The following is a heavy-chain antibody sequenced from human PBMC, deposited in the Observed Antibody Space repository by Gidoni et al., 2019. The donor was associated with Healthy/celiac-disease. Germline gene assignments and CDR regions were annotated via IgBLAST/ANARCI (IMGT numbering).Heavy chain of an antibody. CDR2: ISCRGGRP. CDR3: AKELDYVLVDAFDI. D-gene: IGHD4-17*01. J-gene: IGHJ3*02. CDR1: GLTFSSYA. Sequence: EVQLLEAGGGWVQPGGSRRLSCAASGLTFSSYAMSGVRQAPGKGLEWFSAISCRGGRPYSADSVKGRFTISRDNSKNTLYLQMTSLRAEDTAVYYCAKELDYVLVDAFDIWGQGTMVTVSS. V-gene: IGHV3-23*01.